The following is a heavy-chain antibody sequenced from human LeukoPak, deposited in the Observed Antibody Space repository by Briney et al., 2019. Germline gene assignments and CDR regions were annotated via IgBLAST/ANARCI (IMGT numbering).Heavy chain of an antibody. D-gene: IGHD1-26*01. CDR3: AKLIVGATTDAFDI. CDR2: IWYDGSNK. CDR1: GFTFSSYG. Sequence: GGSLRLSCAASGFTFSSYGMHWVRQAPGKGLEWVAVIWYDGSNKYYEDSVKGRFTISRDNSKNTLYLQMNSLRAEDTAVYYCAKLIVGATTDAFDIWGQGTMVTVSS. J-gene: IGHJ3*02. V-gene: IGHV3-33*06.